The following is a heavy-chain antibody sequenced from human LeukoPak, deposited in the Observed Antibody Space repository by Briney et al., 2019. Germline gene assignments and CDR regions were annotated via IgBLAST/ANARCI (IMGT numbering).Heavy chain of an antibody. CDR1: GFTVSTNY. V-gene: IGHV3-53*05. CDR3: AKDLRVGRYFDY. CDR2: IYSGGST. Sequence: GGSLRLSCAASGFTVSTNYMNWVRQAPGKGLEWVSIIYSGGSTYYADSVKGRFTISRDNSKNTLYLQMNSLRAEDTAVYYCAKDLRVGRYFDYWGQGTLVTVSS. D-gene: IGHD1-26*01. J-gene: IGHJ4*02.